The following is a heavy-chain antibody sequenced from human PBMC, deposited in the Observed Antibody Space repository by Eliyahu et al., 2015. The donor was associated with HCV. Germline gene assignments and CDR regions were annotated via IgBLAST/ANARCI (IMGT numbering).Heavy chain of an antibody. V-gene: IGHV3-23*01. CDR2: VSGSXGST. CDR1: GFTFSSYA. J-gene: IGHJ4*02. D-gene: IGHD2-15*01. CDR3: AKGGTGGGTKLLFDY. Sequence: EVQLLESGGGLVQPGGSLRXSCAASGFTFSSYAMSWVRQAPGKGLEWVSAVSGSXGSTYYADSVKGRFTISRDNSKNTLYLEMNSLRAEDTAVYYCAKGGTGGGTKLLFDYWGQGTLVTVSS.